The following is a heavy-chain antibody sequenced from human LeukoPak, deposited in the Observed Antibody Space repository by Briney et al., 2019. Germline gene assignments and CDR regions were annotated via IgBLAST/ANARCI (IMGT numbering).Heavy chain of an antibody. J-gene: IGHJ4*02. CDR1: GFTFSTYA. V-gene: IGHV3-23*01. CDR3: AKGSSGWPEVGWGIDY. D-gene: IGHD6-19*01. CDR2: ISGSGGGV. Sequence: GGSLRLSCAASGFTFSTYAMSWVRQAAGKGLEWVSAISGSGGGVYYADSVKGLFTISRDNSKNTLYLQMNSLRADDTALYYCAKGSSGWPEVGWGIDYWGQGTLVTVSS.